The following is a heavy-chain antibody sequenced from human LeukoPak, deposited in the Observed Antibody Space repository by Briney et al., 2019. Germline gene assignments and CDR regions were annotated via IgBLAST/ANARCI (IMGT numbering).Heavy chain of an antibody. D-gene: IGHD4-17*01. Sequence: SVKVSCKASGGTFSSYAISWVRQAPGQGLEWMGRIIPILGIANYAQKFQGRVTITADKSTSTAYMELSSLRSEDTAVYYCARDSPSNDYVDHRYYYGMDVWGQGTTVTVSS. V-gene: IGHV1-69*04. CDR3: ARDSPSNDYVDHRYYYGMDV. CDR1: GGTFSSYA. J-gene: IGHJ6*02. CDR2: IIPILGIA.